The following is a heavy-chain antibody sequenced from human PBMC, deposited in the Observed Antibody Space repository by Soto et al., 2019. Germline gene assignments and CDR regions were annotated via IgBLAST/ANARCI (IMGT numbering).Heavy chain of an antibody. D-gene: IGHD1-26*01. V-gene: IGHV4-59*08. J-gene: IGHJ4*02. CDR1: GDSIGSHY. CDR2: IHYSGIT. CDR3: ARLPNSGRNPPFDS. Sequence: QVQLQESGPRLVKPSETLSLTCTVSGDSIGSHYWSWVRQSPGKGLECIGYIHYSGITIYNPSLKGRVTLSPDTSKNQFSLKLTPVTAADTAVYYCARLPNSGRNPPFDSWGQGTLVTVSS.